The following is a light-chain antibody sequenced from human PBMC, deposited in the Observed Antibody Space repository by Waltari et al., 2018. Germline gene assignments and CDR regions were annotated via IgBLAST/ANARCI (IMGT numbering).Light chain of an antibody. V-gene: IGLV2-14*03. CDR2: DVS. Sequence: QSALTPPASVSGSPGQSITFSCPGSSTAVGGYNYVYWYQQHPGKAPKLMSYDVSNRPSGVSNRFSGSKSGNTASLTISGLQAEDEADYYCSSNTSSNTLVFGGGTKLTVL. CDR3: SSNTSSNTLV. J-gene: IGLJ2*01. CDR1: STAVGGYNY.